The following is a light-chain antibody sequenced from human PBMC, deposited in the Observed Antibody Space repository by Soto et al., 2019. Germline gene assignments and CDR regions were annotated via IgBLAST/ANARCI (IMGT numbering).Light chain of an antibody. Sequence: SYELTQPPSVSVSPGQTASITCSGDKLGDKYACWYQQKPGQSPVLVIYQDSKRPSGIPERFSGSNSGNTATLTISGAQARKEANYSFLAGKSTLVFGGGPKLTVL. J-gene: IGLJ2*01. CDR1: KLGDKY. V-gene: IGLV3-1*01. CDR3: LAGKSTLV. CDR2: QDS.